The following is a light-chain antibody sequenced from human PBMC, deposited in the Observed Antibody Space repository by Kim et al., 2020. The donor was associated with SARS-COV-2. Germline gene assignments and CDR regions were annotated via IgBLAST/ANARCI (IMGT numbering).Light chain of an antibody. J-gene: IGKJ3*01. CDR2: AAS. V-gene: IGKV1-39*01. Sequence: DIQMTQSPSSLSASVGDRVTITCRTSQNINSHLNWYHQKPGRAPKLLIYAASTLQGGVPSRFSGSGSETDFTLTISSLQPEDFPTSFCHQTYIAPVTFGSGTKVDIK. CDR3: HQTYIAPVT. CDR1: QNINSH.